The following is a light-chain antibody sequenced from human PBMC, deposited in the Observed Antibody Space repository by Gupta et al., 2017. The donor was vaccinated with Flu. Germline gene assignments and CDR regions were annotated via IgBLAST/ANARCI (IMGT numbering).Light chain of an antibody. CDR1: QSISSNY. CDR2: DTS. Sequence: EIVLTQSPGTLSLSPGERATLSCRASQSISSNYLAWYQQKPGQTPTLLIFDTSSRATGIPDRFSGSGSGTDFTLTISRLEPEDFAVYYCQQEDSSLYTFGQGTKLEIK. J-gene: IGKJ2*01. V-gene: IGKV3-20*01. CDR3: QQEDSSLYT.